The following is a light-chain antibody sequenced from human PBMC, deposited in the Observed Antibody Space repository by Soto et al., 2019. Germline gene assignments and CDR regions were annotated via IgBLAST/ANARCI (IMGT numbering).Light chain of an antibody. J-gene: IGKJ2*01. CDR2: GAS. V-gene: IGKV3-15*01. Sequence: EVVMTQSPATLSVLPGERAILFCRASQSVSRNLAWYQQKPGQTPRLIIYGASTRATGIPVRFRGSGSGTEFTLTVSSLQSEDFLVYYCQQYEYWPSYTFGQGTKVQIE. CDR1: QSVSRN. CDR3: QQYEYWPSYT.